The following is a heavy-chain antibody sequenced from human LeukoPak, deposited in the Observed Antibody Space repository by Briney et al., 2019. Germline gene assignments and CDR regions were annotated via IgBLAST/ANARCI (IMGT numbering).Heavy chain of an antibody. CDR3: ARETAHYYDSSGYENWFDP. CDR1: GYTFTGYY. V-gene: IGHV1-2*02. D-gene: IGHD3-22*01. CDR2: INPNSGGT. J-gene: IGHJ5*02. Sequence: ASVKVSCKAFGYTFTGYYMHWVRQAPGQRLEWMGWINPNSGGTNYAQKFQGRVTMTRDTSISTAYMELSRLRSDDTAVYYCARETAHYYDSSGYENWFDPWGQGTLVTVSS.